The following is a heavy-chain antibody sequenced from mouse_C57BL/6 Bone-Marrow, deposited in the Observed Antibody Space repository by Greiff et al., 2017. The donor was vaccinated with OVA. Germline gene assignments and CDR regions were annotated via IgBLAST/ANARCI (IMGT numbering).Heavy chain of an antibody. J-gene: IGHJ4*01. CDR1: GFNIKNTY. CDR2: IDPANGNT. CDR3: ARSIYDGYYEAMDY. V-gene: IGHV14-3*01. D-gene: IGHD2-3*01. Sequence: VQLKQSVAELVRPGASVKLSCTASGFNIKNTYMHWVKQRPEQGLEWIGRIDPANGNTKYAPKFQGKATITADASSNTAYLQLSSLTSEDTAIYYCARSIYDGYYEAMDYWGQGTSVTVSS.